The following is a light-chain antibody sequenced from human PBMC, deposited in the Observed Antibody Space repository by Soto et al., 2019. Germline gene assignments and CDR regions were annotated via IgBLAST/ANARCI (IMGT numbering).Light chain of an antibody. J-gene: IGKJ1*01. CDR3: QQFLT. Sequence: DIQMTQSPSTLSASVGDRVTITCRASQSISSWLAWYQQKPGKAPKLLFYKASSLESGVPSRFSGSGSGTEFTLTISSLQPDDFATYCSQQFLTFGQETKVEIK. CDR1: QSISSW. CDR2: KAS. V-gene: IGKV1-5*03.